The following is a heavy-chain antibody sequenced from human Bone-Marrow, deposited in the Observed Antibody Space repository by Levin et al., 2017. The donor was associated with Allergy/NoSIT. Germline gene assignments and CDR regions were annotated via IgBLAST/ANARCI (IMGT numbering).Heavy chain of an antibody. Sequence: EASVKVSCKASGGTGSSYTFNWVRQAPGQGLEWMGRISPIFGIPNYAQKFQDRITINVDKSTSTAYMELNSLRSEDTAIYYCARALSSSGDYYFDLWGRGTLVTVSS. CDR3: ARALSSSGDYYFDL. D-gene: IGHD6-13*01. CDR1: GGTGSSYT. CDR2: ISPIFGIP. J-gene: IGHJ2*01. V-gene: IGHV1-69*02.